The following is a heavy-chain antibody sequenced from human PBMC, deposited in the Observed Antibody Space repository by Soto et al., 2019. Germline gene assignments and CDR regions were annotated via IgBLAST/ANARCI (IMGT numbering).Heavy chain of an antibody. CDR3: ARDRLAAAGTAMLHYGLDV. CDR2: IYYSGST. J-gene: IGHJ6*01. CDR1: AGSISSYY. Sequence: SEALSLTCTVSAGSISSYYWSWIRQPPGKGLEWIGYIYYSGSTNYNPSLKSRVTISVDTSKNQFSLKLSSVTAADTAVYYCARDRLAAAGTAMLHYGLDVWGQGTTVTGSS. V-gene: IGHV4-59*01. D-gene: IGHD6-13*01.